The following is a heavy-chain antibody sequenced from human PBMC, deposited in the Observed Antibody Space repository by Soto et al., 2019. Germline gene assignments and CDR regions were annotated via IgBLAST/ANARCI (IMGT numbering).Heavy chain of an antibody. CDR1: GYSFSDYD. D-gene: IGHD1-20*01. CDR2: MNPNSGNT. CDR3: ARDNRYNWNDEGWFDP. V-gene: IGHV1-8*01. J-gene: IGHJ5*02. Sequence: QVQLVQSGAEVKKPGASVKVSCKASGYSFSDYDINWVRQATGQGPEWMGWMNPNSGNTGYAQKFQGRVTRTRNTSINTAYMELSSLGSEDTAVYYCARDNRYNWNDEGWFDPWGQGTLVTGSS.